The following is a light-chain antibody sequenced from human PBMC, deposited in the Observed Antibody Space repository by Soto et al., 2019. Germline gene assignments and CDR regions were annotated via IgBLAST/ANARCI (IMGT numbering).Light chain of an antibody. CDR3: QHLNSYPIT. Sequence: IQFTQFPSSLSASVGDRVTIPCRASQGVSSHLAWHQQKPGKAPKLLIYEVSTLQSGVPSRFSGSGSGTDFTLTISSLQPEDFATYYCQHLNSYPITFGQGTRLEIK. CDR1: QGVSSH. J-gene: IGKJ5*01. CDR2: EVS. V-gene: IGKV1-9*01.